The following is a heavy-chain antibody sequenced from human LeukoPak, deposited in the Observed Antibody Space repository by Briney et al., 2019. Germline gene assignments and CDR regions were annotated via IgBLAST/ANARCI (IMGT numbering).Heavy chain of an antibody. CDR1: GFTFSSYA. J-gene: IGHJ6*02. Sequence: GGSLRLSCAASGFTFSSYAMSWVRQAPGKGLEWVSAISGSGGSTYYADSVKGRFTISRDNSKNTLYLQMSSLRAEDTAVYYCARSMVRGFSYYYYGMDVWGQGTTVTVSS. V-gene: IGHV3-23*01. D-gene: IGHD3-10*01. CDR2: ISGSGGST. CDR3: ARSMVRGFSYYYYGMDV.